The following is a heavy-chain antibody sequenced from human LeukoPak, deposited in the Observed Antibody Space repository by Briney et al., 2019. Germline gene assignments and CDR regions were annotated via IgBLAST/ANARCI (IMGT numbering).Heavy chain of an antibody. D-gene: IGHD6-19*01. CDR3: ARAQWLVPPYFDF. CDR2: IYHTGRT. Sequence: SETLSLTCAVSGYFISSNYYWGWIRQPPGKGLEWIGSIYHTGRTYYNPSLKSRVTISVDTSKNQFSLKLNSVTAADTAVYYCARAQWLVPPYFDFWGQGTLVTVSS. CDR1: GYFISSNYY. V-gene: IGHV4-38-2*01. J-gene: IGHJ4*02.